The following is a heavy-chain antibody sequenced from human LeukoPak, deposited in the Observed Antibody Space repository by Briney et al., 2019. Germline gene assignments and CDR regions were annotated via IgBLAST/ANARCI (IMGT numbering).Heavy chain of an antibody. CDR3: ARGVWDSTTFSPYYCDY. V-gene: IGHV1-8*03. J-gene: IGHJ4*02. CDR2: MNPNSGNT. D-gene: IGHD2/OR15-2a*01. CDR1: GYTFSSYD. Sequence: ASVKVSCTASGYTFSSYDINWVRQATGQGLEWMGWMNPNSGNTGYAQKFQGRVTITSNTSISTAYMELSSLKSEDTAMYYCARGVWDSTTFSPYYCDYWGQGTLVTVSS.